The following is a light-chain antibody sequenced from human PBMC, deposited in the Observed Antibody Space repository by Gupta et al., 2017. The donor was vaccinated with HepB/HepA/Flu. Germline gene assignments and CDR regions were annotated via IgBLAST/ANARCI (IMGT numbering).Light chain of an antibody. Sequence: EIALTQSPGTMSLSPGERATLSCLASQSVSSSYLAWYQQKPGQAPRLIIYVASRSASGIPDRFSGGGGMKDFTHTSRVRENEGCAVYYVQDACGSPTFGQGTRLEMK. CDR3: QDACGSPT. CDR2: VAS. J-gene: IGKJ5*01. V-gene: IGKV3-20*01. CDR1: QSVSSSY.